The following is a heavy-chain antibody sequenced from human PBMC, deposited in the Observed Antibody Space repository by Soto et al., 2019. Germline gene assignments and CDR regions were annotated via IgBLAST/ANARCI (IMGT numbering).Heavy chain of an antibody. CDR3: AREDSVIIPAVSDF. CDR2: ISKSDYT. CDR1: GFAFNNYG. D-gene: IGHD2-2*01. Sequence: WSLRLSCTVSGFAFNNYGINWVRQAPGKGLEWVSSISKSDYTYYSDSVKGRFTIPRDNAKSSVSLQMNTLRVEDTAVYYCAREDSVIIPAVSDFWGQGTLVTVSS. V-gene: IGHV3-21*01. J-gene: IGHJ4*02.